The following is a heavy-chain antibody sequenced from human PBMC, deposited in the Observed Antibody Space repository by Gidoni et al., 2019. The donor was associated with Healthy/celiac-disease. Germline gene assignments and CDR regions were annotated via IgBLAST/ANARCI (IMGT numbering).Heavy chain of an antibody. Sequence: QVQLVEAGGGVVQHGRSLRLSCAGSGFTFSSYGLHGVRKAPGKVLGWVAVICYYGINQYYADSVKGRFTISRDNSKNTLYLQMNSLRAEDTAVYYCARDQVRGYYDSRGYPWDLWGQGTLVTVSS. V-gene: IGHV3-33*01. CDR1: GFTFSSYG. J-gene: IGHJ5*02. D-gene: IGHD3-22*01. CDR3: ARDQVRGYYDSRGYPWDL. CDR2: ICYYGINQ.